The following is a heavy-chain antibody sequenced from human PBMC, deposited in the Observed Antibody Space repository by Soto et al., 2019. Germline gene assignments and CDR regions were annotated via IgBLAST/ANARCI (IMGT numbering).Heavy chain of an antibody. D-gene: IGHD2-15*01. Sequence: QVQLVQSGAEVKKPGSSVKVSCKASGGTFSSYAISWVRQAPGQGLEWMGGIIPIFGTANYAQKFQGRVTITAYESTSTAYMELSSLRSEDTAGYYCARNPLKGYCSGGSCYTARGQDYYGMDVWGQGTTVTVSS. CDR2: IIPIFGTA. CDR1: GGTFSSYA. V-gene: IGHV1-69*01. CDR3: ARNPLKGYCSGGSCYTARGQDYYGMDV. J-gene: IGHJ6*02.